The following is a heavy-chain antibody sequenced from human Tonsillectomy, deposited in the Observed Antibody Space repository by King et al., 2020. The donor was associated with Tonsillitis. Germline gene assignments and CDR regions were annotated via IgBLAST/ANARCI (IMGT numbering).Heavy chain of an antibody. CDR1: GVSFNNAG. J-gene: IGHJ4*02. D-gene: IGHD3-3*01. CDR2: IKSNSDGGTT. V-gene: IGHV3-15*01. Sequence: SCAAGGVSFNNAGMSWVRQAPGKGLDWVGRIKSNSDGGTTEYAAPVKGRFTISRDDSKTTLYLQKYSLKTEDTAVYYCPTAQTGGLHDFLGGQGFYFDYWGQGALVTVSS. CDR3: PTAQTGGLHDFLGGQGFYFDY.